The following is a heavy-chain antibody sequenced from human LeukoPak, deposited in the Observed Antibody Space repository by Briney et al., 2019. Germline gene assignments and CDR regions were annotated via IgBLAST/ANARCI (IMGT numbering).Heavy chain of an antibody. Sequence: PGGSLRLPCTVSGFTVSSNSMSWVRQAPGKGLKWVSFIYSGGNTHYSDSVKGRFTISRDNSKNTLYLQMNSLRAEDTAVYYCARRAGEYSHPYDYRGQGTLVTVSS. CDR2: IYSGGNT. J-gene: IGHJ4*02. CDR1: GFTVSSNS. D-gene: IGHD4-17*01. CDR3: ARRAGEYSHPYDY. V-gene: IGHV3-53*01.